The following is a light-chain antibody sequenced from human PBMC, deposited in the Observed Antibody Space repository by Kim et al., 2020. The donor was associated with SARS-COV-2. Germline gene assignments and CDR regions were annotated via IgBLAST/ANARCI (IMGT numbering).Light chain of an antibody. V-gene: IGKV3-11*01. CDR1: QSVSSY. CDR3: QQRSNWPLT. Sequence: LAPGERATLSCRASQSVSSYVAWYQQKPGQAPRLLIYDASNRATGIPARFSGSGSGTDFTLTISSLEPEDFAVYYCQQRSNWPLTFGGGTKVDIK. J-gene: IGKJ4*01. CDR2: DAS.